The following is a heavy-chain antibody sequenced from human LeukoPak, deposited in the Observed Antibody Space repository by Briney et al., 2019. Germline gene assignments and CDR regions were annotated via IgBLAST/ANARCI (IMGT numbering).Heavy chain of an antibody. J-gene: IGHJ4*02. V-gene: IGHV3-30*02. Sequence: GGTLRLSCAASGFTFSSYGMHWVRQAPGKGLEWLAFIRYDGSNKYYADSVKGRFTISRDNSKNTLYLQMNSLRAEDTAVYYCAKDLTVTKGYFDYWGQGTLVTVSS. CDR1: GFTFSSYG. CDR2: IRYDGSNK. CDR3: AKDLTVTKGYFDY. D-gene: IGHD4-17*01.